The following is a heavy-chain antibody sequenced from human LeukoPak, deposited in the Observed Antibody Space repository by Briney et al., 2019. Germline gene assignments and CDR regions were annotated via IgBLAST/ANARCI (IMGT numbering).Heavy chain of an antibody. J-gene: IGHJ5*02. V-gene: IGHV3-23*01. CDR1: GFIFSNYA. D-gene: IGHD3-16*01. Sequence: PGRSLRLSCAASGFIFSNYAMSWVRQAPGKGLEWVSIISASGGDSHYADSVKGRFTISRDNAKNTLYLQMNSLRAEDTAVYYCARGLSLSGFDPWGQGTLVTVSS. CDR2: ISASGGDS. CDR3: ARGLSLSGFDP.